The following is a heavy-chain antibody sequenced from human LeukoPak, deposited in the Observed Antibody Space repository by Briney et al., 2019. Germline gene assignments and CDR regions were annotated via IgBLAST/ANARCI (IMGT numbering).Heavy chain of an antibody. CDR1: GGSISSYY. J-gene: IGHJ3*02. CDR2: IYYSGST. CDR3: ARRNYGEPPGVFDI. Sequence: SETLSLTCTVSGGSISSYYWSWIRQPPGKGLEWIGYIYYSGSTNYNPSLKSRVTISVDTSKNQFSLKLSSVTAADTAVYYCARRNYGEPPGVFDIWGQGTMVTVSS. D-gene: IGHD4-17*01. V-gene: IGHV4-59*08.